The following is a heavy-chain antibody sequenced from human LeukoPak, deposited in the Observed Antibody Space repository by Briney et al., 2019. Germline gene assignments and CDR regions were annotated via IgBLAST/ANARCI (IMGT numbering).Heavy chain of an antibody. CDR1: GSTFSASD. CDR2: IYFGGTT. CDR3: ARGDGVYVY. J-gene: IGHJ4*02. D-gene: IGHD5/OR15-5a*01. Sequence: PGGSLRLSCGASGSTFSASDMHWVRQAPGKGLEWVAVIYFGGTTYYADSVKGRFTISRDNSENTVYLQMNSLRVEDTAVYYCARGDGVYVYWGQGTLVTVSS. V-gene: IGHV3-53*01.